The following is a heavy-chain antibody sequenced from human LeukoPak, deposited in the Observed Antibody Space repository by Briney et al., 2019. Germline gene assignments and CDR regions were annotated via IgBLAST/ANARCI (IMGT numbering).Heavy chain of an antibody. Sequence: GRSLRLSCAASGFTFSSYAMHWVRRAPGKGLEWVAVISYDGSNKYYADSVKGRFTISRDNSKNTLYLQMSSLRAEDTAVYYCAREGAERAWGAFDIWGQGTMVTVSS. J-gene: IGHJ3*02. D-gene: IGHD1-26*01. CDR3: AREGAERAWGAFDI. V-gene: IGHV3-30-3*01. CDR2: ISYDGSNK. CDR1: GFTFSSYA.